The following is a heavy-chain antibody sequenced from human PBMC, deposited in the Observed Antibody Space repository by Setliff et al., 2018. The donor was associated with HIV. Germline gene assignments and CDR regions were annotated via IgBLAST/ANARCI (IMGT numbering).Heavy chain of an antibody. D-gene: IGHD3-10*01. J-gene: IGHJ4*02. CDR2: IYTSGST. CDR1: SGSISSGSYY. V-gene: IGHV4-61*02. CDR3: AWARESSGSYL. Sequence: PSETLSLTCTVSSGSISSGSYYWSWIRQPAGKGLEWIGRIYTSGSTNYNPSLKSRVTISVDTSKNQFSLKPSSVTAADTAVYYCAWARESSGSYLWGQGTLVTVSS.